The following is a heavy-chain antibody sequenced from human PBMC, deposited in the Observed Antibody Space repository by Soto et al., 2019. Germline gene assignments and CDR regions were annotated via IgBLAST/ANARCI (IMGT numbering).Heavy chain of an antibody. CDR2: ISGSGGST. CDR1: GFTFSSYA. CDR3: AKPDPNYYDSSGYYPNAGIDY. D-gene: IGHD3-22*01. V-gene: IGHV3-23*01. J-gene: IGHJ4*02. Sequence: LRLCCAASGFTFSSYAMSWVRQAPGKGLEWVSAISGSGGSTYYADSVKGRFTISRDNSKNTLYLQMNSLRAEDTAVYYCAKPDPNYYDSSGYYPNAGIDYWGQGTLVTVSS.